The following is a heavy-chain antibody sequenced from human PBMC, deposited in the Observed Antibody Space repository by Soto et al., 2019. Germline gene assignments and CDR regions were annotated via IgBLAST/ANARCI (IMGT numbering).Heavy chain of an antibody. CDR3: ARGYSSSWQRGNWFDP. J-gene: IGHJ5*02. V-gene: IGHV4-59*01. Sequence: ETLSLTCTVSGGSISSYYWSWIRQPPGKGLEWIGYIYYSGSTNYNPSLKSRVTISVDTSKNQFSLKLSSVTAADAAVYYCARGYSSSWQRGNWFDPWGQGTLVTVSS. D-gene: IGHD6-13*01. CDR2: IYYSGST. CDR1: GGSISSYY.